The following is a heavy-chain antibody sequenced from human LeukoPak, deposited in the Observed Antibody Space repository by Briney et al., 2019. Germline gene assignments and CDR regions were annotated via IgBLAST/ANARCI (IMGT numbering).Heavy chain of an antibody. V-gene: IGHV4-59*08. CDR2: IYYSGST. CDR3: ARPHSSGWYGGFDI. D-gene: IGHD6-19*01. Sequence: SETLSLTCTVSGGSITGYYWSWIRQPPGKGLEWIGYIYYSGSTSYNPSLKSRVTISLDTSKNQFSLKLRSVTAADTAVYYCARPHSSGWYGGFDIWGQGTMVTVSS. J-gene: IGHJ3*02. CDR1: GGSITGYY.